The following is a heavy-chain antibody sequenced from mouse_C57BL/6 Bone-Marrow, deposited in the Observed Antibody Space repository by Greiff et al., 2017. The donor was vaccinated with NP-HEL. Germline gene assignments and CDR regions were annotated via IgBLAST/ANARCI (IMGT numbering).Heavy chain of an antibody. CDR1: GFNIKDDY. J-gene: IGHJ4*01. D-gene: IGHD1-1*01. Sequence: EVQVVESGAELVRPGASVKLSCTASGFNIKDDYMHWVKQRPGQGLEWIGWIDPENGDTEYASKFQGKATITADTSSNTAYLQLSSLTSEDTAVYYGTTGGSSPYAMDYWGQGTSVTVSS. CDR2: IDPENGDT. CDR3: TTGGSSPYAMDY. V-gene: IGHV14-4*01.